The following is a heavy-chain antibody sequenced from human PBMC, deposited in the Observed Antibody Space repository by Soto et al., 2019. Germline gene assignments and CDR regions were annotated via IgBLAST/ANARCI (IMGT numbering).Heavy chain of an antibody. V-gene: IGHV3-30*18. Sequence: HPGGSLRLSCAASGFTFSSYGMHWVRQAPGKGLEWVAVISYDGSNKYNADSVKGRFTISRDSSKSTLYLQINSLTAEDTAVYYCAKAVGGAPSGINYWGPGTLVTVSS. D-gene: IGHD1-26*01. CDR2: ISYDGSNK. CDR1: GFTFSSYG. CDR3: AKAVGGAPSGINY. J-gene: IGHJ4*02.